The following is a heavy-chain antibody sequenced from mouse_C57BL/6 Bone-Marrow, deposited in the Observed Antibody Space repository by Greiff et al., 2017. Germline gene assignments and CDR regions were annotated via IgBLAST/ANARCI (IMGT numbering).Heavy chain of an antibody. V-gene: IGHV1-52*01. CDR3: ARFYYSNPYYAMDY. Sequence: QVQLQQPGAELVRPGSSVKLSCKASGYTFTSYWMHWVKQRPIQGLEWIGNIDPSDSETHYNQKFKDKATLTGDKSSSTAYMQLSSLTSEDSAVYYCARFYYSNPYYAMDYWGQGTSVTVSS. CDR2: IDPSDSET. CDR1: GYTFTSYW. J-gene: IGHJ4*01. D-gene: IGHD2-5*01.